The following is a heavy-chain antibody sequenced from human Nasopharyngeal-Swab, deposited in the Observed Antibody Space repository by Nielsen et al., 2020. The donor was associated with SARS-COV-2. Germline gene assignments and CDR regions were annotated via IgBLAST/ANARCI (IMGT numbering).Heavy chain of an antibody. CDR1: GYSFTSYW. J-gene: IGHJ6*03. CDR3: ARHVVRGYDPNYYYYYMDV. V-gene: IGHV5-51*01. CDR2: IYPGDSDT. Sequence: GESLKISCKGSGYSFTSYWIGWVRQMPGKGLEWMGIIYPGDSDTRYSPSFQGQVTISADKSISTAHLQWSSLKASDTAMYYCARHVVRGYDPNYYYYYMDVWGKGTTVTVSS. D-gene: IGHD5-12*01.